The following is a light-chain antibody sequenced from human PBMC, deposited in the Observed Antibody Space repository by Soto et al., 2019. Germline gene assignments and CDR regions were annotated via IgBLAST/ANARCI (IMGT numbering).Light chain of an antibody. CDR3: QQYNSYPWT. Sequence: DIQMTQSPSSLSASVGDRVIITCRASQDISSWVAWYQQEPGKAPKLLIYDASSLESGVPSRFSGSGSGTEFTLTISSLQPDDFATYYCQQYNSYPWTFGQGTKVDIK. CDR2: DAS. J-gene: IGKJ1*01. V-gene: IGKV1-5*01. CDR1: QDISSW.